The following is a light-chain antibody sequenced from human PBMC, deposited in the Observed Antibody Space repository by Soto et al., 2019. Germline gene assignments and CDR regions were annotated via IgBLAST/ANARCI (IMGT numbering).Light chain of an antibody. Sequence: DIQMTQSPSSMSASVGGRVTITCRERQSISSYLNWYQQKTGKAPRLLIYASSSLQSGVPSRFSGSGYRTYFTLTISSLLSEDFAVYAGQQSNNWPPWTFGQWTKVEIK. CDR1: QSISSY. V-gene: IGKV1-39*01. J-gene: IGKJ1*01. CDR3: QQSNNWPPWT. CDR2: ASS.